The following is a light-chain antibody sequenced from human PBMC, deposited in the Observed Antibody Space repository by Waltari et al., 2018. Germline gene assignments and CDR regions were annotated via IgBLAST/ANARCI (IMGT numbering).Light chain of an antibody. J-gene: IGLJ2*01. Sequence: SYELTQPPSVSVSPGQTATIACSGDKLGDKFVSWYQQKPGQSPVLVIHQDTKRPSGVPERFSGCDSGNTATLTISGSQAMDEADYYCQACDSTTVVFGGGTKLTAL. V-gene: IGLV3-1*01. CDR3: QACDSTTVV. CDR1: KLGDKF. CDR2: QDT.